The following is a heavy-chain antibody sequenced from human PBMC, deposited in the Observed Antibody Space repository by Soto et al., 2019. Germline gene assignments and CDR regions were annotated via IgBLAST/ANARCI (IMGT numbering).Heavy chain of an antibody. J-gene: IGHJ6*02. V-gene: IGHV3-30-3*01. Sequence: GGSLRLSCAASGFTFSSYAMHWVRQAPGKGLEWVAVISYDGSNKYYADSVKGRFTISRDNSKNTLYLQMNSLRAEDTAVYYCARDLGGSSGTGMDVWGQGTTVTVSS. CDR2: ISYDGSNK. CDR3: ARDLGGSSGTGMDV. CDR1: GFTFSSYA. D-gene: IGHD6-19*01.